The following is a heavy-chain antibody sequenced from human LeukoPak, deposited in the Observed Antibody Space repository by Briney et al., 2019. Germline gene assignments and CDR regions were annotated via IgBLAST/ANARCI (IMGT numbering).Heavy chain of an antibody. Sequence: SETLSLTCAVYGGSFSGYYWSWIRHPPGKGLEWIGEINHSGSTNYNPSLKSRVTISVDTSKNQFSLKLSSVTAADTAVYYCARGYFQNYYYYYMDVWGKGTTVTVSS. D-gene: IGHD2/OR15-2a*01. CDR1: GGSFSGYY. J-gene: IGHJ6*03. CDR2: INHSGST. V-gene: IGHV4-34*01. CDR3: ARGYFQNYYYYYMDV.